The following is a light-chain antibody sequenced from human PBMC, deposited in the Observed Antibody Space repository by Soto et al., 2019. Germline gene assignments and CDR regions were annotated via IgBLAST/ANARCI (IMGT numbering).Light chain of an antibody. CDR2: DAS. CDR3: QQYDNLPGT. CDR1: QDISNY. Sequence: DIQMTQSPSSLSASVGDRVTITCQASQDISNYLNWYQQKPGKAPKLLIYDASNLETGVPSRFSRSGSGTDFTFTISSLQPEDIATYYCQQYDNLPGTFGQGTKLEIK. V-gene: IGKV1-33*01. J-gene: IGKJ2*01.